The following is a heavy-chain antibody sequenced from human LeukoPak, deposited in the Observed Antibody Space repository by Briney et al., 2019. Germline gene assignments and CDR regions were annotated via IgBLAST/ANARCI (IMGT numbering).Heavy chain of an antibody. D-gene: IGHD3-10*01. CDR2: IKQDGTKK. Sequence: RAGGSLRLSCAASGFISGSYWMNWVRQSPGKGLEWVANIKQDGTKKYYVDSVKGRFTISRDNAKNSLFLQMNSLRAEDTAVYYCARSPFLNYYGSGSYQYYFDYWGQGTLVTVSS. J-gene: IGHJ4*02. CDR3: ARSPFLNYYGSGSYQYYFDY. CDR1: GFISGSYW. V-gene: IGHV3-7*01.